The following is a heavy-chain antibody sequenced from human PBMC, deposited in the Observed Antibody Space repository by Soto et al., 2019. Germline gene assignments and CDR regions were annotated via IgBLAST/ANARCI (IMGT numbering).Heavy chain of an antibody. Sequence: QVQLVESGGGVVQPGRSLRLSCAASGFTFSSYGMHWVRQAPGKGLEWVAVIWYDGSNKYYADSVKGRFTISRDNSKNTLYLQMNSLRAEDTAVYYCARASERFGESYMTFWGQGTLVTVSS. CDR2: IWYDGSNK. D-gene: IGHD3-10*01. V-gene: IGHV3-33*01. J-gene: IGHJ4*02. CDR3: ARASERFGESYMTF. CDR1: GFTFSSYG.